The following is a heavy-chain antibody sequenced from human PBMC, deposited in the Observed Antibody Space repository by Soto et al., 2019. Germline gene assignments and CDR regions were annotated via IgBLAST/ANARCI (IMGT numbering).Heavy chain of an antibody. D-gene: IGHD3-16*01. Sequence: SGKPPCEASLRTITRYASSWVRQAPGPGLTWMGGIIPIFGTANYAQKFQGRVTITADESTSTAHMELSSLRFEDTAVYYCGRTIGGPTRTAWLDPWG. J-gene: IGHJ5*02. CDR1: LRTITRYA. V-gene: IGHV1-69*01. CDR3: GRTIGGPTRTAWLDP. CDR2: IIPIFGTA.